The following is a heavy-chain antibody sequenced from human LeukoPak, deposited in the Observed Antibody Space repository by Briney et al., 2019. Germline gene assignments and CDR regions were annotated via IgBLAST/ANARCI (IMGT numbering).Heavy chain of an antibody. Sequence: SETLSLTCTVSGGSISSYYWSWIRQPPGKGLEWIGYIYYSGSTNYNPSLKSRVTISVDTSKNQFSLKLSSVTAADTAVYYCARLARGYSYGYTNDYWGQGTLVTVSS. V-gene: IGHV4-59*01. CDR2: IYYSGST. D-gene: IGHD5-18*01. CDR1: GGSISSYY. CDR3: ARLARGYSYGYTNDY. J-gene: IGHJ4*02.